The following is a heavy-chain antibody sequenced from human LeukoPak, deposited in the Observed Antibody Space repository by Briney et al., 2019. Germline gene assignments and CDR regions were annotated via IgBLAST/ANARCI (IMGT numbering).Heavy chain of an antibody. CDR2: VKEDGSET. CDR3: ERRNSWY. D-gene: IGHD2/OR15-2a*01. CDR1: GISFSTSW. J-gene: IGHJ4*02. Sequence: GGSLRLSCVGSGISFSTSWMSWVRQAPGRGLEWVANVKEDGSETYYMDSVEGRFTMSRDNAKNSVHLQMNSLRAEDTAVYYCERRNSWYWGQGILVTVSS. V-gene: IGHV3-7*03.